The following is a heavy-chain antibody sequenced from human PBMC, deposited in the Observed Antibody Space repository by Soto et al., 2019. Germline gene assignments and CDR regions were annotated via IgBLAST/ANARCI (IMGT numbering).Heavy chain of an antibody. Sequence: GGSLRLSCAPSGFTFSSYWMSWVRQAPGKGLEWVANIKQDGSEKYYVDSVKGRFTISRDNAKNSLYLQMNSLRAEDTAVYYCAREAQNYYYYYMEVWGKGTTVTASS. V-gene: IGHV3-7*01. CDR1: GFTFSSYW. CDR2: IKQDGSEK. CDR3: AREAQNYYYYYMEV. J-gene: IGHJ6*03.